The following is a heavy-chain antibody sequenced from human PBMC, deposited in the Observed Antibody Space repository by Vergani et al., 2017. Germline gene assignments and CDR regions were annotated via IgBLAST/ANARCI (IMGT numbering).Heavy chain of an antibody. Sequence: QLQLQESGPGLVKPSETLSLTCTVSGGSISSSSYYWGWIRQPPGKGLEWIGSIYYSGSTYYNPSLKSRVTMSVDTSKNQFSLKLSSVTAADTAVYYCARGSTVVPAARDKNYYYMDVWGKGTTVTVSS. V-gene: IGHV4-39*07. D-gene: IGHD2-2*01. J-gene: IGHJ6*03. CDR3: ARGSTVVPAARDKNYYYMDV. CDR2: IYYSGST. CDR1: GGSISSSSYY.